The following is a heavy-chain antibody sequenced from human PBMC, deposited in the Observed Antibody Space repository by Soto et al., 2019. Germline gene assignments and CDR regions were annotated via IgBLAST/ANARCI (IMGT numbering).Heavy chain of an antibody. CDR3: AGRAGTTFAFVY. D-gene: IGHD4-17*01. J-gene: IGHJ4*02. Sequence: SETLSLTCAVSGYSISSDYYWGWIRQPPGQGLEWIGNIHHSGNTYSNPSLKSRVTISVDTSKNQFSLKVTSVTVADTALSYCAGRAGTTFAFVYWGQGARVTVSS. CDR2: IHHSGNT. V-gene: IGHV4-38-2*01. CDR1: GYSISSDYY.